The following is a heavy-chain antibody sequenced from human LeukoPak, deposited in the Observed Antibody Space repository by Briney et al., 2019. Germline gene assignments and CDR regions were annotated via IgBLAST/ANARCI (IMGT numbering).Heavy chain of an antibody. CDR1: GGSISSDDYY. CDR2: INHSGST. J-gene: IGHJ4*02. Sequence: SETLSLTCTVSGGSISSDDYYWSWIRQPPGKGLEWIGEINHSGSTNYNPSLKSRVTISVDTSKNQFSLKLSSVTAADTAVYYCASQLGYCSSTSCLDYWGQGTLVTVSS. CDR3: ASQLGYCSSTSCLDY. D-gene: IGHD2-2*01. V-gene: IGHV4-34*01.